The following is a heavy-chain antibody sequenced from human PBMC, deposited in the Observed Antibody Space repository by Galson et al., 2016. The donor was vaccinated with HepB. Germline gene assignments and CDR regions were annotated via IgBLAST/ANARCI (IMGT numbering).Heavy chain of an antibody. CDR2: MNPNTAGG. J-gene: IGHJ6*02. V-gene: IGHV1-2*02. Sequence: SVKVSCKASGYSFTGYNLHWVRQAPGQGLEWMGWMNPNTAGGTVAQKFQGRVAMTRDMSNSTAYLGLSDLRPDDTAVYYCARQWRYFGLDVWGQGTTVTVSS. CDR1: GYSFTGYN. D-gene: IGHD3-9*01. CDR3: ARQWRYFGLDV.